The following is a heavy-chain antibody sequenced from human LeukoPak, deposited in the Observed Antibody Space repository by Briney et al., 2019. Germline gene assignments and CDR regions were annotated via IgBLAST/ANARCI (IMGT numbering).Heavy chain of an antibody. V-gene: IGHV1-46*01. Sequence: GASVKVSCKASGYTFTSYYMHWVRQAPGQGLEWMGIINPSGGSTSYAQKFQGRVTMTRDMSTSTVYMELSSLRSEDTAVYYCARVDIVAPGALDIWGQGTMVTVSS. CDR1: GYTFTSYY. CDR3: ARVDIVAPGALDI. D-gene: IGHD5-12*01. CDR2: INPSGGST. J-gene: IGHJ3*02.